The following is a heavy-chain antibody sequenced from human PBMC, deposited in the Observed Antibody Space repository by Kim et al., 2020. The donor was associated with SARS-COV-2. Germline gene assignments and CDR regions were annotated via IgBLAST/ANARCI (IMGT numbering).Heavy chain of an antibody. Sequence: SETLSLTCTVSGGSISSYYWSWIRQPPGKGLEWIGYIYYSGSTNYNPSLKSRVTISVDTSKNQFSLKLSSVTAADTAVYYCARTAYYYYYGMDVWGQGTTVTVSS. J-gene: IGHJ6*02. CDR2: IYYSGST. CDR3: ARTAYYYYYGMDV. V-gene: IGHV4-59*01. CDR1: GGSISSYY.